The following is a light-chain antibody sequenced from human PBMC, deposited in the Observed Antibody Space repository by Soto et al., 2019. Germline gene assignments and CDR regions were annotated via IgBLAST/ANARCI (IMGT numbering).Light chain of an antibody. J-gene: IGKJ5*01. CDR1: QSVSSY. Sequence: EIVLTHSPATLSLSPGERATLSCRASQSVSSYLAWYQQKPGQAPRLLIYDASNRATGIPARFSGSWSGTDFTLTISSLEPEDFAVYYCQQRSNWPEITFGQGTRLEIK. CDR2: DAS. CDR3: QQRSNWPEIT. V-gene: IGKV3-11*01.